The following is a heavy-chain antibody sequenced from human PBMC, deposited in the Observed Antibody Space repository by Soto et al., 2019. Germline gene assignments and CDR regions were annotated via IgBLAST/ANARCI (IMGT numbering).Heavy chain of an antibody. J-gene: IGHJ5*02. Sequence: QVQLVESGGGVVQPGRSLRLSCAASGFTFSSYAMHWVRKAPGKGLEWVAVISYDGSNKYYADSGKGRFTISRDNSKNPLYLQMNSLRAEDTAVYYCARAARGYDFWSGPFDPWGQGTLVTVSS. CDR1: GFTFSSYA. CDR3: ARAARGYDFWSGPFDP. CDR2: ISYDGSNK. V-gene: IGHV3-30-3*01. D-gene: IGHD3-3*01.